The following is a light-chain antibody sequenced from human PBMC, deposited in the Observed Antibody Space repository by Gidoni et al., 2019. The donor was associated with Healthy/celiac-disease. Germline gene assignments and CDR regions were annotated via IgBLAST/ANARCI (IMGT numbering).Light chain of an antibody. CDR3: QHFT. V-gene: IGKV1-5*03. J-gene: IGKJ3*01. Sequence: DIQMTQSPSTLSASVGDRVTITCRASQSISSWLAWYQQKPGKSPKLLIYKASSLESGVPSRFSGSGSGTEFTLTISSLQPDDFETYYCQHFTFGPGTKVDIK. CDR1: QSISSW. CDR2: KAS.